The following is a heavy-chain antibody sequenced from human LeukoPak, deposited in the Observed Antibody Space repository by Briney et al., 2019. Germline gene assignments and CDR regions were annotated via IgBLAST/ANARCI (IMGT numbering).Heavy chain of an antibody. D-gene: IGHD6-13*01. CDR3: AKGREQQLDEAYYFDY. CDR2: ISGSGGST. V-gene: IGHV3-23*01. CDR1: GFTFSSYA. J-gene: IGHJ4*02. Sequence: GGSLRLSCAASGFTFSSYAMSWVRQAPGKGLEWVSAISGSGGSTYYADSVKGRFTISGDNSKNTLYLQMNSLRAEDTAVYYCAKGREQQLDEAYYFDYWGQGTLVTVSS.